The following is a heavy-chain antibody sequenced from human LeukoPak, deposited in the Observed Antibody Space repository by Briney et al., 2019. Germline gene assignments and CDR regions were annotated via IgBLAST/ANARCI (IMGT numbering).Heavy chain of an antibody. V-gene: IGHV4-59*01. CDR3: AKLLYDAFDI. CDR1: GGSISSYY. J-gene: IGHJ3*02. CDR2: IYYSGST. D-gene: IGHD2-2*02. Sequence: SETLSLTCTVSGGSISSYYWRWMRQPPGKGLVWIGYIYYSGSTNYNPSLKSRVTISVDTSKNQFSLKLSSVTAADTAVYYCAKLLYDAFDIWGQGTMVTVSS.